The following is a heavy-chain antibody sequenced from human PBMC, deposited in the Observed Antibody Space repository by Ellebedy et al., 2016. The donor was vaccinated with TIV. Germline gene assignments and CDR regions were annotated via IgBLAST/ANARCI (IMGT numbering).Heavy chain of an antibody. V-gene: IGHV3-30*03. Sequence: GGSLRLXXAASGFTFSSYGMHWVRQAPGKGLEWVAVISYDGSNKYYADSVKGRFTISRDNSKNTLYLQMNSLRAEDTAVYYCARDKAYSAFDYWGQGTLVTVSS. CDR3: ARDKAYSAFDY. CDR2: ISYDGSNK. J-gene: IGHJ4*02. CDR1: GFTFSSYG. D-gene: IGHD4-11*01.